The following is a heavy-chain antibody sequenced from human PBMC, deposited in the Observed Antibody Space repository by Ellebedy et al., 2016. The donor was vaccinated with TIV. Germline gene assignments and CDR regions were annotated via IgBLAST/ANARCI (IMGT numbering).Heavy chain of an antibody. CDR3: ARRSGLYYYYGMDV. D-gene: IGHD1-26*01. V-gene: IGHV1-46*01. J-gene: IGHJ6*02. CDR1: GYTFTSYY. CDR2: INPSGGST. Sequence: ASVKVSXXPSGYTFTSYYMHWARQPPGQGLEWLGIINPSGGSTNYAQKFQGRVTMTRDTSTSTVYMELSSLRSEDTAVYYCARRSGLYYYYGMDVWGQGTTVTVSS.